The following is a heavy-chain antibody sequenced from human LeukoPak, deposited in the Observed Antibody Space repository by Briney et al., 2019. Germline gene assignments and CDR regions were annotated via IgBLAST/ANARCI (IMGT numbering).Heavy chain of an antibody. V-gene: IGHV3-30*04. CDR3: ARYHTTNIGVVDY. D-gene: IGHD3-3*01. Sequence: GRSLRLSCAASGFTFSSYAMHWVRQAPGKGLEWVAVISYDGSNKYYADSVKGRFTISRDNSKNTLYLQMNSLRAEDTAVYYCARYHTTNIGVVDYWGQGTLVTVSS. CDR2: ISYDGSNK. J-gene: IGHJ4*02. CDR1: GFTFSSYA.